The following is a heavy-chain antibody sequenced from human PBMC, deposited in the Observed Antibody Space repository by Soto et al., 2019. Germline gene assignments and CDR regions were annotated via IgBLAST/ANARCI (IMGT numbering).Heavy chain of an antibody. D-gene: IGHD6-25*01. J-gene: IGHJ6*02. CDR2: IAAYNGNP. CDR3: ARIAAESDFAMDV. V-gene: IGHV1-18*01. Sequence: QAQLVQSGAEVKKPGASVKVSCKASGYSFTTYIISWVRQTAGQGLEWMGWIAAYNGNPNYPQNLQGRVTMTIDPATGTAYMELTSLRSDDTAVYYCARIAAESDFAMDVWGQGTTVTVSS. CDR1: GYSFTTYI.